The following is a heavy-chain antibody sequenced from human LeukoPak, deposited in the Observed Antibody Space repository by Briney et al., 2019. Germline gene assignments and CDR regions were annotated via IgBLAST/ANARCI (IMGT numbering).Heavy chain of an antibody. CDR1: GFTFDDYT. J-gene: IGHJ1*01. D-gene: IGHD6-13*01. V-gene: IGHV3-43*01. CDR3: AKDIAPGEAAAGTGYFQH. Sequence: GGSLRLSRAASGFTFDDYTMHWVRQAPGKGLEWVSLISWDGGSTYYADSVKGRFTISRDNSKNSLYLQMNSLRTEDTALYYCAKDIAPGEAAAGTGYFQHWGQGTLVTVSS. CDR2: ISWDGGST.